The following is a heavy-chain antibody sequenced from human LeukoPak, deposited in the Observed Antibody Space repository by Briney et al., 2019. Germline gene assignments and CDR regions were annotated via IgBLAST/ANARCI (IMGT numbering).Heavy chain of an antibody. CDR1: GGSISSYY. V-gene: IGHV4-59*08. Sequence: SETLSLTCTVSGGSISSYYWSWIRQPPGKGLEWIGYIYYSGSTNYNPSLKSRVTISVDTSKNQFSLKLSSVTAADTAVYYCASQGWFGHYFDHWGQGTLVTVSS. CDR2: IYYSGST. D-gene: IGHD3-10*01. CDR3: ASQGWFGHYFDH. J-gene: IGHJ4*02.